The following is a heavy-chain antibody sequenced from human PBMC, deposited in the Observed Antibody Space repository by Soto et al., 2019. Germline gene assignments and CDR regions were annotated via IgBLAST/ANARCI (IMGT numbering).Heavy chain of an antibody. CDR1: GFTFSSYA. Sequence: PGGSPRLSCAASGFTFSSYAMSWVRQAPGKGLVWVLAIIGSGGSTYYADSVKGRFTISRDNSKNTLYLQMNSLRAEDTAVYYCAKGFPPDYGDYPYYFDYWGQGTLVTVSS. V-gene: IGHV3-23*01. J-gene: IGHJ4*02. CDR2: IIGSGGST. CDR3: AKGFPPDYGDYPYYFDY. D-gene: IGHD4-17*01.